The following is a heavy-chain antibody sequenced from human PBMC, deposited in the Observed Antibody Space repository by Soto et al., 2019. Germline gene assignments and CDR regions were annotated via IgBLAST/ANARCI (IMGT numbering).Heavy chain of an antibody. CDR2: IYYSGST. D-gene: IGHD3-3*01. J-gene: IGHJ3*02. V-gene: IGHV4-59*01. CDR3: ARDRGTRSYTRGYYRNGAFDI. CDR1: GGSISSYY. Sequence: SETLSLTCTVSGGSISSYYWSWIRQPPGKGLEWIGYIYYSGSTNYNPSLKSRVTISVDTSKNQFSLKLSSVTAADTAVYYCARDRGTRSYTRGYYRNGAFDIWGQGTMVTVSS.